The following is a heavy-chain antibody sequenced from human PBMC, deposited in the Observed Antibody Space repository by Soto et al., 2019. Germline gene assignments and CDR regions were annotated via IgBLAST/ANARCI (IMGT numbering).Heavy chain of an antibody. J-gene: IGHJ3*02. V-gene: IGHV3-21*01. CDR1: GITFNSYS. D-gene: IGHD1-20*01. Sequence: LRLSCAASGITFNSYSMNWVRQAPGKGLEWVSSISSVSTYIYYADSVKGRFTISRDNAKNSLYLQMNSLRAEDTAVYYCVKDRMAYNSVWDPFDIWGQGAMVTVSS. CDR2: ISSVSTYI. CDR3: VKDRMAYNSVWDPFDI.